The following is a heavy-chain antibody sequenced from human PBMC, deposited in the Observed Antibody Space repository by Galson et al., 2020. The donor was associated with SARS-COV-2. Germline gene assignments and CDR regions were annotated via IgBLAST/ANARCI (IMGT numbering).Heavy chain of an antibody. CDR1: GFTFSSYG. D-gene: IGHD2-2*01. CDR2: ISYDGSNK. V-gene: IGHV3-30*03. Sequence: GESLKISCAASGFTFSSYGMHWVRQAPGKGLEWVAVISYDGSNKYYADSVKGRFTISRDNSKNTLYLQMNSLRAEDTAVYYCAGERIVVVPAATIPSFWGQGTLVTVSS. J-gene: IGHJ4*02. CDR3: AGERIVVVPAATIPSF.